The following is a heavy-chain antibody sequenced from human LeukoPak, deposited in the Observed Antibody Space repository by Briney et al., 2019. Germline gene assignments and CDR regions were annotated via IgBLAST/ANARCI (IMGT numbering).Heavy chain of an antibody. D-gene: IGHD3-3*01. CDR3: ASSITIFGIR. CDR2: ISSSSSYI. CDR1: GFTFSTYS. J-gene: IGHJ4*02. V-gene: IGHV3-21*01. Sequence: GGSLRLSCAASGFTFSTYSMNWVRQAPGKVLEWVSSISSSSSYIYYADSVKGRFTISRDNAKKSLYLQMNSLRAEDTAVYYCASSITIFGIRWGQGTLVTVSS.